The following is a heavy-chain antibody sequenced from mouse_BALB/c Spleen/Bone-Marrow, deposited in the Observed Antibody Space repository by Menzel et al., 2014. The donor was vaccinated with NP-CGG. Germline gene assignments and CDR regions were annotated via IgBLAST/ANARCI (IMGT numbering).Heavy chain of an antibody. CDR2: IYPGDGDT. V-gene: IGHV1-80*01. CDR1: GYVFSTYW. CDR3: ARCGISVDY. J-gene: IGHJ2*01. Sequence: QVQLQQFGAELVRPGASVKISCKSSGYVFSTYWINWVKQRPGQGLEWIGQIYPGDGDTDFNGKFKDKATLIADESSNTAYMRLISLASDASAVYFCARCGISVDYWGQGTPLTVSS.